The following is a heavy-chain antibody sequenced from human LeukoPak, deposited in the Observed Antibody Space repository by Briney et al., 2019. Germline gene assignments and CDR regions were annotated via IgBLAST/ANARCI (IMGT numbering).Heavy chain of an antibody. Sequence: GRSLRLSCAASGFTFSSYGMHWVRQAPGKGLEWVAVIWYGGSNKYYADSVKGRFTISRDNSKNTLYLQMNSLRAEDTAVYYCARDHSYLIDYWGQGTLVTVSS. CDR1: GFTFSSYG. CDR2: IWYGGSNK. D-gene: IGHD3-16*02. J-gene: IGHJ4*02. V-gene: IGHV3-33*01. CDR3: ARDHSYLIDY.